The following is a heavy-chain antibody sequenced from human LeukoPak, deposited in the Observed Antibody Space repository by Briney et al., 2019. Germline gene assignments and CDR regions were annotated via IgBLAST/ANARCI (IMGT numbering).Heavy chain of an antibody. D-gene: IGHD1-14*01. J-gene: IGHJ4*02. CDR3: AKATGGYFDY. Sequence: GSLRLSCAASGFTFSSYGMHWVRQAPGKGLEWVAVISYDGSNKYYADSVEGRFTISRDNSKNTLYLQMNSLRAEDTAVYYCAKATGGYFDYWGQGTLVTVSS. CDR1: GFTFSSYG. CDR2: ISYDGSNK. V-gene: IGHV3-30*18.